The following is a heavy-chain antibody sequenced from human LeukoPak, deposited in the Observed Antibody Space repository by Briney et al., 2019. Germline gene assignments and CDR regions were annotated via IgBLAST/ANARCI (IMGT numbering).Heavy chain of an antibody. D-gene: IGHD5-18*01. CDR2: IYASGTT. V-gene: IGHV3-66*03. CDR1: GFTVSDIY. CDR3: TKDRGYGRSYFDY. J-gene: IGHJ4*01. Sequence: GGSLRLSCAVSGFTVSDIYMSWVRQAPGKGLEWVSVIYASGTTYYADSVKGRFTISRDSSNNTLFLQMNSLRIEDTADYYCTKDRGYGRSYFDYWGHGTLVTVAS.